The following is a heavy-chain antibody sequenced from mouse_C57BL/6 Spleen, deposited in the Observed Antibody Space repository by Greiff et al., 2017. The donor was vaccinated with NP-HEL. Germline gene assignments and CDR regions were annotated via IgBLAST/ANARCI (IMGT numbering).Heavy chain of an antibody. CDR2: ISSGSSTI. D-gene: IGHD2-4*01. CDR3: ARAGDYDPYYYAMDY. V-gene: IGHV5-17*01. Sequence: EVQRVESGGGLVKPGGSLKLSCAASGFTFSDYGMHWVRQAPEKGLEWVAYISSGSSTIYYADTVKGRFTISRDNAKNTLFLQMTSLRSEDTAMYYCARAGDYDPYYYAMDYWGQGTSVTVSS. CDR1: GFTFSDYG. J-gene: IGHJ4*01.